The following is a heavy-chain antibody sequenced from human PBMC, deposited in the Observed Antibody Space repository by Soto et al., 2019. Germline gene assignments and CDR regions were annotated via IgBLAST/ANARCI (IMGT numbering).Heavy chain of an antibody. Sequence: SETLSLTCAVYGGSFSGYYWSWIRQPPGKGLEWIGEINHSGSTNYNPSLKSRVTISVDTSKNHFSLKLSSVTAADTAVYYCARKLWFGELLLFYYYGMDVWGQGTTVTVSS. J-gene: IGHJ6*02. CDR3: ARKLWFGELLLFYYYGMDV. CDR2: INHSGST. CDR1: GGSFSGYY. V-gene: IGHV4-34*01. D-gene: IGHD3-10*01.